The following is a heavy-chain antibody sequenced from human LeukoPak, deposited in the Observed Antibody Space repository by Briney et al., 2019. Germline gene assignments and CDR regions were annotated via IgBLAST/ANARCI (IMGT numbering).Heavy chain of an antibody. Sequence: ASVKVSCKASGYTFTGYYMHWVRQAPGQGLEWMGWINPNSGGTNYAQKFQGRVTMTRDTSISTAYMELSRLRSDDTAVYYCARDPSYSSSWYAPPNNWFDPWGQGTLVTVSS. CDR3: ARDPSYSSSWYAPPNNWFDP. D-gene: IGHD6-13*01. J-gene: IGHJ5*02. CDR2: INPNSGGT. CDR1: GYTFTGYY. V-gene: IGHV1-2*02.